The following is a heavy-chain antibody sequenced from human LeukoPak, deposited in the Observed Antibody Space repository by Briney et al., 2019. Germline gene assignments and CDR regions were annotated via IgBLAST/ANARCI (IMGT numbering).Heavy chain of an antibody. CDR1: GFTFSSYG. CDR2: IWYDGSNK. Sequence: GRSLRLSCAASGFTFSSYGMHWVRQAPGKGLEWVAVIWYDGSNKYYADSVKGRFTISRDNSKNTLCLQMNSLRAEDTAVYYCVLAPIEQLGIFQHWGQGTLVTVSS. CDR3: VLAPIEQLGIFQH. D-gene: IGHD6-13*01. V-gene: IGHV3-33*01. J-gene: IGHJ1*01.